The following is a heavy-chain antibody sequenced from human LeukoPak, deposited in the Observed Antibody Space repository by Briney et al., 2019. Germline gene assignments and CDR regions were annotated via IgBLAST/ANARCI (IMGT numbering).Heavy chain of an antibody. J-gene: IGHJ4*02. D-gene: IGHD4-17*01. V-gene: IGHV3-74*01. CDR3: ARDTDTVTTILDY. CDR2: IDSDGSST. Sequence: GGSLRLSCAASGFTFSSYWMHWVRQAPGKGLVWVSRIDSDGSSTSYADSVKGRFTISRDNAKNTLYLQMNSLRAGDTAVYYCARDTDTVTTILDYWGQGTLVTVSS. CDR1: GFTFSSYW.